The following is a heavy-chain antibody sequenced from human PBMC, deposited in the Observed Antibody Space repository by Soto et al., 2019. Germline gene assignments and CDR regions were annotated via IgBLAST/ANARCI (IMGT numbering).Heavy chain of an antibody. CDR2: LIPIFGTA. CDR3: ARVGDLELNDAFDI. D-gene: IGHD1-7*01. Sequence: QVQLVQSGAEVKKPGSSVKVSCKASGGTFSSYAISWVRQAPGQGREWMGGLIPIFGTANYAQKFQGRVTITADESTSTAYMELSSLRSEDTAVYYCARVGDLELNDAFDIWGQGTMVTVSS. CDR1: GGTFSSYA. V-gene: IGHV1-69*01. J-gene: IGHJ3*02.